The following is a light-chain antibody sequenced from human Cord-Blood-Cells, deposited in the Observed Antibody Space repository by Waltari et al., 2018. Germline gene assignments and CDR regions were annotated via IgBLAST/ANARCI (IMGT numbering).Light chain of an antibody. CDR2: GAS. J-gene: IGKJ1*01. CDR1: QSVSSN. V-gene: IGKV3-15*01. Sequence: EIVMTQSPATLSVSPGERAXXSCRASQSVSSNLAWYQQKPGQAPRLLIYGASTRATGIPARFSGSGSGTEFTLTISSLQSEDFAVYYCQQYNNWPQTFGQGTKVEIK. CDR3: QQYNNWPQT.